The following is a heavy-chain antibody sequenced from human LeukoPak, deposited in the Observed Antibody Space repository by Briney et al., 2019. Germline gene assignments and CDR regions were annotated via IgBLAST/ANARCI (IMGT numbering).Heavy chain of an antibody. J-gene: IGHJ4*02. CDR2: ISYDGSNK. CDR3: ARAEGNSSPDQPDY. Sequence: GGSLRLSCAASGFTFSSYAMHWVRQAPGKGLEWVAVISYDGSNKYYADSVKGRFTISRDNSKNTRYLQMNSLRAEDTAVYYCARAEGNSSPDQPDYWGQGTLVTVSS. D-gene: IGHD6-13*01. V-gene: IGHV3-30-3*01. CDR1: GFTFSSYA.